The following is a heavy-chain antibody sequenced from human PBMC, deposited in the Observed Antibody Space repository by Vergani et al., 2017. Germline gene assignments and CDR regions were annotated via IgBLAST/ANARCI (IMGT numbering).Heavy chain of an antibody. J-gene: IGHJ6*02. Sequence: QVQLVQSGAEVKKPGASVKVSCKASGYTFTSYGIIWVRQAPGQGLEWMGWISAYNGNTNYAQKLQGRVTMTTDTSTSTAYMERRSLRYDDTAVYYCARDPDRVVVPAAPYYYYYYGMDVWGQGTTVTVSS. CDR3: ARDPDRVVVPAAPYYYYYYGMDV. V-gene: IGHV1-18*04. CDR2: ISAYNGNT. D-gene: IGHD2-2*01. CDR1: GYTFTSYG.